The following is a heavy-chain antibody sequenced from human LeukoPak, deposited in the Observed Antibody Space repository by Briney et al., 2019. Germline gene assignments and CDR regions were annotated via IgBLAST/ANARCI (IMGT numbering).Heavy chain of an antibody. V-gene: IGHV3-21*01. J-gene: IGHJ1*01. CDR1: GFTFSGYS. CDR3: ARGPYDSSGYYYVVDFQH. CDR2: IISSSSYI. D-gene: IGHD3-22*01. Sequence: GGSLRLSCAASGFTFSGYSMNWARQAPGKGLEWVSSIISSSSYIYYADSVKGRFTISRDNAKNSLYLQMNSLRAEDTAVYYCARGPYDSSGYYYVVDFQHWGQGTLVTVSS.